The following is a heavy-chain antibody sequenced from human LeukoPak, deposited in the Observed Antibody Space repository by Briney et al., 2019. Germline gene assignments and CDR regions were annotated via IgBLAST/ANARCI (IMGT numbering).Heavy chain of an antibody. J-gene: IGHJ6*02. CDR1: GFTFSSYS. D-gene: IGHD3-9*01. CDR3: ARDADILTGYYAYYYYGMDV. V-gene: IGHV3-48*04. CDR2: ISSSSTI. Sequence: GGSLRLSCAASGFTFSSYSMNWVRQAPGKGLEWVSYISSSSTIYYADSVKGRFTISRDNAKNSLYLQMNSLRAEDTAVYYCARDADILTGYYAYYYYGMDVWGQGTTVTVSS.